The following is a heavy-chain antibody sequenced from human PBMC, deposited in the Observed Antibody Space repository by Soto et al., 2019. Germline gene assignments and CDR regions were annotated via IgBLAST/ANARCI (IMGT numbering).Heavy chain of an antibody. J-gene: IGHJ5*02. CDR2: IYYSGTT. CDR1: GGPINNPAYY. V-gene: IGHV4-31*03. CDR3: AKTPMRWGTYRSNWFDP. Sequence: QVQLQESGPGLVRPSQTLSLTCTVSGGPINNPAYYWSWIRQQPGKGLEWMGYIYYSGTTYYNPSLKGRLSISIDTSKNPFSLTLRSLTAADTAVYFCAKTPMRWGTYRSNWFDPWGQGTLVTVSS. D-gene: IGHD3-16*02.